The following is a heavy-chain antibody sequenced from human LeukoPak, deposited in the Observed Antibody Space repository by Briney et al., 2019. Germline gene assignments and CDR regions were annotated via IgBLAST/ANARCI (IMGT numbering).Heavy chain of an antibody. CDR2: IYYSGST. CDR3: ARGVNLGDYDSSGYYPPYFDY. J-gene: IGHJ4*02. CDR1: GGSISSGDYY. V-gene: IGHV4-30-4*01. Sequence: SETLSLTCTVSGGSISSGDYYWRWIRQPPGKGLEWIEYIYYSGSTYYNPSLKSRVTISVDTSKNQFSLKLSSVTAADTAVYYCARGVNLGDYDSSGYYPPYFDYWGQGTLVTVSS. D-gene: IGHD3-22*01.